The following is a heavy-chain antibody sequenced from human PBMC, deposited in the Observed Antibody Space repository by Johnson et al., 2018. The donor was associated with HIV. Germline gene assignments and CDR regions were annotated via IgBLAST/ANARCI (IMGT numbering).Heavy chain of an antibody. Sequence: QVQLVESGGGVVQPGRSLRLSCAASGFTFNSYGMHWVRQAPGKGLEWVAVIWYDGSNKYYADSVKGRFTISRDNSKNTLYLQMNSLRAEDTAVYYCAKDLRVFDWFNAYDAFDIWGQGTMVIVSS. D-gene: IGHD3-9*01. J-gene: IGHJ3*02. V-gene: IGHV3-33*06. CDR2: IWYDGSNK. CDR3: AKDLRVFDWFNAYDAFDI. CDR1: GFTFNSYG.